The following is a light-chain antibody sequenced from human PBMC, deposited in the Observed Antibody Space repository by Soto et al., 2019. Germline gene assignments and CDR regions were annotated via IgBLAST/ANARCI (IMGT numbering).Light chain of an antibody. J-gene: IGKJ2*01. CDR1: QSVSSSY. V-gene: IGKV3-20*01. Sequence: EIVLTQSPGTLSLSPGERATLSCRASQSVSSSYLAWDQQKPGQAPRLLIYGASSRATGIPDRFSGSGSGTDFALTSSRLEPEDFGVYYCQQYANSPGYTVGQGTKLEIK. CDR2: GAS. CDR3: QQYANSPGYT.